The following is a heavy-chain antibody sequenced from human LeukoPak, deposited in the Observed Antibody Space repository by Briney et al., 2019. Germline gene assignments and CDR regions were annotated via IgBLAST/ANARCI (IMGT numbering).Heavy chain of an antibody. J-gene: IGHJ5*02. Sequence: GGSLRLSCAASGFTFSSYAMSWVRQAPGKGLEWVSVSGSGGSTYYADSVKGRFTISRDNSKNTLYLQMNSLRAEDTAVYYCAKDSPPWGQGTLVTVSS. CDR3: AKDSPP. CDR2: SGSGGST. V-gene: IGHV3-23*01. CDR1: GFTFSSYA.